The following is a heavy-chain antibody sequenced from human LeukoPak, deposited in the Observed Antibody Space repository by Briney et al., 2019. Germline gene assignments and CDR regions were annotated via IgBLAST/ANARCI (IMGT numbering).Heavy chain of an antibody. V-gene: IGHV4-34*01. D-gene: IGHD7-27*01. J-gene: IGHJ4*02. CDR1: GGSFSGYY. CDR2: INHSGST. Sequence: SETLSLTCAVYGGSFSGYYWSWIRQPPGKGLEWIGEINHSGSTNYNPSLKSRVTISVDTSKNQFSLKLSSVTAADTAVYYCARGTGTVNFDCWGQGTLVTVSA. CDR3: ARGTGTVNFDC.